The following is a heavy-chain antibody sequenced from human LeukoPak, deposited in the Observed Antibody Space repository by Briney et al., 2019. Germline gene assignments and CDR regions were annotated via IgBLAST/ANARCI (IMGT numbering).Heavy chain of an antibody. V-gene: IGHV1-2*02. J-gene: IGHJ5*02. D-gene: IGHD1-7*01. CDR3: ARDLTGTTSGWFDP. CDR1: GYTFTGYY. CDR2: INPNSGGT. Sequence: ASVKFSCKASGYTFTGYYMHWVRQAPGQGLEWMGWINPNSGGTNYAQKFQGRVTMTRDTSISTAYMELSRLGSDDTAVYYCARDLTGTTSGWFDPWGQGTLVTVSS.